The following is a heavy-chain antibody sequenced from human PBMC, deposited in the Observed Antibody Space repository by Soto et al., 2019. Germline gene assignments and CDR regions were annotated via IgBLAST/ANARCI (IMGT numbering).Heavy chain of an antibody. V-gene: IGHV1-69*08. J-gene: IGHJ5*02. CDR3: AGGAVHTPTWMGA. D-gene: IGHD2-15*01. Sequence: QVQLVQSGAEVKKPGSSMKVSCKASGGAFSGYTFSWVRQAPGQGLEWMGRLIPAVGQANNAQKFQGRLTITADESASTVYMDLTSLTSEDTAVYFCAGGAVHTPTWMGAWGQGTLVTVSS. CDR1: GGAFSGYT. CDR2: LIPAVGQA.